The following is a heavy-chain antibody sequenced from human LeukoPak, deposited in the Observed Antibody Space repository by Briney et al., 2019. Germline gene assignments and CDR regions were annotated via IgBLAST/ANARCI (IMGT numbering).Heavy chain of an antibody. CDR3: SRGTILLAIHNGTYV. J-gene: IGHJ6*02. CDR1: GFIFGDHA. V-gene: IGHV3-49*04. Sequence: GGSLRLSCSAYGFIFGDHAMSWVRQAPGKGLEWVGFIRSKAYGGTTEYAASVKSRFSISRDDSKGIAYLQMNSQKTEDTAGYFCSRGTILLAIHNGTYVWGQGTTVTVSS. CDR2: IRSKAYGGTT. D-gene: IGHD1-1*01.